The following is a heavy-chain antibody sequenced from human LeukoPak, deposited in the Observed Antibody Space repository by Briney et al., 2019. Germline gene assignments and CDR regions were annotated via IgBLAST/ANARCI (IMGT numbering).Heavy chain of an antibody. J-gene: IGHJ6*03. V-gene: IGHV4-39*02. CDR3: ARPLRSCSGGSCYSGYYYYYYMDV. Sequence: PSETLSLTCTVSGGSISSSSYYWGWIRQPPGKGLEWIGSNYYSGSTYYNPSLKSRVTISVDTSKNHFSLKLSSVTAADTAVYYCARPLRSCSGGSCYSGYYYYYYMDVWGKGTTVTVSS. D-gene: IGHD2-15*01. CDR2: NYYSGST. CDR1: GGSISSSSYY.